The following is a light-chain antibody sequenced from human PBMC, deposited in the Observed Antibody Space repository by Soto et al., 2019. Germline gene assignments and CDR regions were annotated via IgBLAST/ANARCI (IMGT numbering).Light chain of an antibody. V-gene: IGKV3-20*01. CDR2: GAS. J-gene: IGKJ4*01. Sequence: EVVLTQSPGTLSLSPGARATLSCRASQFVSSTYLAWYQQRPGQAPRLLIYGASSRATGIPDRFSGGGSETDFTLTISRLEYEDSEVYYCQQYGISHFTLGGGTKADIK. CDR1: QFVSSTY. CDR3: QQYGISHFT.